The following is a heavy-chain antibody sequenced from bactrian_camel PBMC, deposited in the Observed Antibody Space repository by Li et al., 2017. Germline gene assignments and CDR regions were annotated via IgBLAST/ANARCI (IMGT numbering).Heavy chain of an antibody. D-gene: IGHD6*01. CDR3: AARTYGSSWLGFVEGEYKY. J-gene: IGHJ4*01. CDR1: GYTYGSDY. V-gene: IGHV3S5*01. Sequence: HVQLVESGGGSVQAGGSLRLSCAAAGYTYGSDYMGWFRQPPGKEREGVAGIFGIETYYSDSAKGRFTISRDNANNAVYLQMNSLEPEDTGMYYCAARTYGSSWLGFVEGEYKYWGQGTQVTVS. CDR2: IFGIET.